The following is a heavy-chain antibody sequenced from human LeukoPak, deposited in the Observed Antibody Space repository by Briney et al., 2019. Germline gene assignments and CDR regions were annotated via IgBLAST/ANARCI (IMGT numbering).Heavy chain of an antibody. V-gene: IGHV1-3*03. J-gene: IGHJ4*02. CDR2: INAGNGNT. Sequence: ASVKVSCKASGYTFTSYAMHWVRQAPGQRLEWMGWINAGNGNTKYSQEFQGRVTITRDTSASTAYMELSSLRSEDMAVYYCARTLAYYYGSGSYYNADATLDYWGQGTLVTVSS. CDR3: ARTLAYYYGSGSYYNADATLDY. D-gene: IGHD3-10*01. CDR1: GYTFTSYA.